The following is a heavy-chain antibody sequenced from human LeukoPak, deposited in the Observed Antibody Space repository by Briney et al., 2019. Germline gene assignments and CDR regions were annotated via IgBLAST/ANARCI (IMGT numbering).Heavy chain of an antibody. CDR3: ARGLASGYPPIPFDY. D-gene: IGHD3-3*01. Sequence: SETLSLTCAVYGGSFSGYYWTWIRQPPGKGLEWIGEIIDTGSTKYNSSLKSRVTISVDTSKNQFSLSLDSVTAADTAVYYCARGLASGYPPIPFDYWGQGTLVTVSS. V-gene: IGHV4-34*12. CDR1: GGSFSGYY. J-gene: IGHJ4*02. CDR2: IIDTGST.